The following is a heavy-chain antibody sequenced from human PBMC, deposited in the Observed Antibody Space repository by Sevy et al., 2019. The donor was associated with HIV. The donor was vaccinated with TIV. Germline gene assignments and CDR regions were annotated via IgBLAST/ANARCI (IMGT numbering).Heavy chain of an antibody. J-gene: IGHJ4*02. D-gene: IGHD2-15*01. CDR2: ISQSGSA. Sequence: SETLSLTCAVSGVSFSDYYWSWIRQPPGKGLEWIGEISQSGSANYKPSLKSRVMMSLDTSNNQFSLKLTSVTAADTAVYYCARGPLFSPEYCSGGSCPTIDFWGQGTLVTVS. V-gene: IGHV4-34*01. CDR3: ARGPLFSPEYCSGGSCPTIDF. CDR1: GVSFSDYY.